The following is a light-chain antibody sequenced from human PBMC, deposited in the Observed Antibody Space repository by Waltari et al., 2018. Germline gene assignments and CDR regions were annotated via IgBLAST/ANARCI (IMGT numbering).Light chain of an antibody. CDR2: DVS. J-gene: IGLJ3*02. V-gene: IGLV2-11*01. CDR1: SSDVGGYNY. Sequence: SALTQPRSVSGSPGQSVTISCTGTSSDVGGYNYVSWYQQHPGKAPKLMLYDVSKRPSGVPDRFSGSKSGNPASLTISGLQAEDEADYYCCSYAGSYSWVFGGGTKLTVL. CDR3: CSYAGSYSWV.